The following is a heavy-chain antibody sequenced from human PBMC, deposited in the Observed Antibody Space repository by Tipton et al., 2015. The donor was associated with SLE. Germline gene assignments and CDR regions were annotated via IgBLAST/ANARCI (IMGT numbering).Heavy chain of an antibody. CDR2: INHSGST. V-gene: IGHV4-34*01. Sequence: TLSLTCAVYGGSFSGYYWSWIRQPPRKGLEWIGEINHSGSTNYNPSLKSRVTISVDTSKNQFSLKLSSVTAADTAVYYCARGGRAPLRSSWSNAFDTWGQGTMVTVSS. J-gene: IGHJ3*02. D-gene: IGHD6-13*01. CDR1: GGSFSGYY. CDR3: ARGGRAPLRSSWSNAFDT.